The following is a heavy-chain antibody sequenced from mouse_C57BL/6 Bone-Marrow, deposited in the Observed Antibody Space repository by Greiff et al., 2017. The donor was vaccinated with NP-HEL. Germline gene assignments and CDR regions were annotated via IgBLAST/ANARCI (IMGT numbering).Heavy chain of an antibody. CDR3: ARPIYYYGSSLAWFAY. J-gene: IGHJ3*01. CDR1: GFTFSDYG. D-gene: IGHD1-1*01. Sequence: EVMLVESGGGLVKPGGSLKLSCAASGFTFSDYGMHWVRQAPEKGLEWVAYISSGSSTIYYADTVKGRFTISRDNAKNTLFLQMTSLMSEDTAMYYCARPIYYYGSSLAWFAYWGQGTLVTVSA. CDR2: ISSGSSTI. V-gene: IGHV5-17*01.